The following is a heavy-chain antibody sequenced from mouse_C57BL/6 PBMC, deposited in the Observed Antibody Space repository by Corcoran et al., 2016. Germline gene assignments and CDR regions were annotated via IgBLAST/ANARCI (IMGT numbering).Heavy chain of an antibody. V-gene: IGHV1-80*01. CDR2: IYPGDGDT. D-gene: IGHD1-1*01. J-gene: IGHJ1*03. CDR3: ARWHYGSSHWYFDV. CDR1: GYAFSSYW. Sequence: QVQLQQSGAELVKPGASVKISCKASGYAFSSYWMNWVKQRPGKGLEWIGQIYPGDGDTNYNGKFKGKATLTADKSSSTAYMQLSSLTSEDSAVYFCARWHYGSSHWYFDVWGTGTTVTVSS.